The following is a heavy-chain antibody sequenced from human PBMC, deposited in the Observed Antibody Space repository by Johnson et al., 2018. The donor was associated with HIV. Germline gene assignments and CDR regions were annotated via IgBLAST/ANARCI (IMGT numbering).Heavy chain of an antibody. V-gene: IGHV3-66*02. CDR2: ISGSGGST. D-gene: IGHD2-2*01. CDR3: ARVYARTPGAFDI. CDR1: GITVNTNY. Sequence: MLLVESGGGLVQSGESLRLSCAASGITVNTNYMSWVRRAPGKGLEWVSAISGSGGSTYYADSVKGRFTISRDNSKNTLYLQMNSLRAEDTAVYYCARVYARTPGAFDIWGQGTMVTVSS. J-gene: IGHJ3*02.